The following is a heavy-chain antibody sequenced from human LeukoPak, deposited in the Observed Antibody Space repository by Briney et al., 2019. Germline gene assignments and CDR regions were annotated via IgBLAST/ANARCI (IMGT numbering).Heavy chain of an antibody. J-gene: IGHJ4*02. V-gene: IGHV5-51*01. CDR3: ARRHVYNYFFDY. Sequence: KDGESLKISCKGSGYSSTTYWIAWVRQMPGKGLEWMGIIYPGDSETRYSPSFQGQVTISADKSISTAYLQWSSLKASDPAMYYCARRHVYNYFFDYWGQGTLVTVSS. D-gene: IGHD5-24*01. CDR2: IYPGDSET. CDR1: GYSSTTYW.